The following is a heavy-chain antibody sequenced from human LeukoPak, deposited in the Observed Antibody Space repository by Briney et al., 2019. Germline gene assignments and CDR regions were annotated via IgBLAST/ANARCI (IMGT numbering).Heavy chain of an antibody. CDR2: IHPGDSDT. D-gene: IGHD3-22*01. CDR1: GYTFTSYW. CDR3: ARRYYYDSSGYYYNYFDY. J-gene: IGHJ4*02. V-gene: IGHV5-51*01. Sequence: GESLKISCKGSGYTFTSYWIGWVRQMPGKGLEWMGIIHPGDSDTRYSPSFQGQVSISVDKSISTAYLQWSSLKASDTAMYYCARRYYYDSSGYYYNYFDYWGQGTLVTVSS.